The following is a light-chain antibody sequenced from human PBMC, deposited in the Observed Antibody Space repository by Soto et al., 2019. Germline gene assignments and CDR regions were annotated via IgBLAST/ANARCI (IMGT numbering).Light chain of an antibody. CDR3: HQYGSSPDT. Sequence: EIVLTQSPGTLSLSPGERATLSCRASQSVSSNYLTWYQQKPGQAPRLLIYGASSRAPGIPDRFSGSGYGTDFTLNISRLESEDFAVYYCHQYGSSPDTFGQGTKVEIK. CDR2: GAS. J-gene: IGKJ2*01. CDR1: QSVSSNY. V-gene: IGKV3-20*01.